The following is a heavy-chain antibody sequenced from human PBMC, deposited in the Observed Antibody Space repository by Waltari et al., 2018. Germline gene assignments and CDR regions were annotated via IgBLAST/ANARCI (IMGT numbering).Heavy chain of an antibody. CDR1: GGSFSGYY. CDR2: INHSGST. J-gene: IGHJ4*02. CDR3: ARRGAARPARRIFDY. V-gene: IGHV4-34*01. Sequence: QVQLQQWGAGLLKPSETLSLTCAVYGGSFSGYYWSWIRQPPGKGLEWIGEINHSGSTNYNPSLKSRVTISVDTSKNQFSLKLSSVTAADTAVYYCARRGAARPARRIFDYWGQGTLVTVSS. D-gene: IGHD6-6*01.